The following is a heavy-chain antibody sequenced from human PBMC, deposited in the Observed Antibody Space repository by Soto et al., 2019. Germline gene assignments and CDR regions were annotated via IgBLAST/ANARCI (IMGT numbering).Heavy chain of an antibody. CDR1: GGTFSSYT. CDR2: IIPILGIA. CDR3: ASMGHDYGDYDFDY. Sequence: ASVKVSCKASGGTFSSYTISWVRQAPGQGLEWMGRIIPILGIANYAQKFQGRVTITADKSTSTAYMELSSLRSEDTAVYYCASMGHDYGDYDFDYWGQGTLVTVSS. J-gene: IGHJ4*02. V-gene: IGHV1-69*02. D-gene: IGHD4-17*01.